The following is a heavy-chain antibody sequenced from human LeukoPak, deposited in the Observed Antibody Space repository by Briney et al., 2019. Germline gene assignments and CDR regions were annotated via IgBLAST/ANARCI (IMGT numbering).Heavy chain of an antibody. CDR2: ISSSGSTI. V-gene: IGHV3-48*04. J-gene: IGHJ6*04. Sequence: GGSLRLSCAASGFTFSSYWMSWARQAPGKGLEWASYISSSGSTIYYADSVKGRFTIYRDNTKNSLYLQMNSLRAEDTAVYYCAELGITMIGGVWGKGTTVTISS. CDR1: GFTFSSYW. D-gene: IGHD3-10*02. CDR3: AELGITMIGGV.